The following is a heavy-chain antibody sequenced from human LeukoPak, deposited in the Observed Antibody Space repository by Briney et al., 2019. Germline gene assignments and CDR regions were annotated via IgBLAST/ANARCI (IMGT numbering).Heavy chain of an antibody. CDR3: ARARPGYDTPPYYFDF. V-gene: IGHV3-48*01. CDR2: IISSSSVI. J-gene: IGHJ4*02. Sequence: GGSLRLSCATSGFAFSTYSMNWVRQAPGQGLEWISYIISSSSVIYYADSVKGRFTISRDNAKSSLYLQMNSLRAEDTAVYYCARARPGYDTPPYYFDFWGQGTLVTVSS. D-gene: IGHD3-16*01. CDR1: GFAFSTYS.